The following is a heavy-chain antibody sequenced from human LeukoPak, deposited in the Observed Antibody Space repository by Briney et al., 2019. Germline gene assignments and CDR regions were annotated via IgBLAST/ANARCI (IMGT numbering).Heavy chain of an antibody. D-gene: IGHD1-26*01. CDR3: AKIAETSGIYGQGYDY. CDR2: ISSSGSTI. CDR1: GFTFSSYE. J-gene: IGHJ4*02. Sequence: GGSLRLSCAASGFTFSSYEMNWVRQAPGKGLEWVSYISSSGSTIYYADSVKGRFTISRDNSKNTLYLQVNSLRAEDTAVYYCAKIAETSGIYGQGYDYWGQGTLVTVSS. V-gene: IGHV3-48*03.